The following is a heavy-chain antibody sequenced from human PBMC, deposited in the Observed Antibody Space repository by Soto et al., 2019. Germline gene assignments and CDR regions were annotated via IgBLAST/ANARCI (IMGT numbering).Heavy chain of an antibody. Sequence: PGGFLRLSCAASGFTFSSYEMHWVRQAPGKGLEWVSYISSSGSTIYYADSVKGRFTISRDNAKNSLYLQMNSLRAEDTAVYYCARGAWNVMAFDFWGQGTLVTVSS. CDR2: ISSSGSTI. CDR1: GFTFSSYE. D-gene: IGHD1-1*01. V-gene: IGHV3-48*03. CDR3: ARGAWNVMAFDF. J-gene: IGHJ4*02.